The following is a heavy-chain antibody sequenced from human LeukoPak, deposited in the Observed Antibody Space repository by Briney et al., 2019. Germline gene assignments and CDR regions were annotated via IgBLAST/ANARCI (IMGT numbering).Heavy chain of an antibody. CDR2: IYHSGST. CDR1: GGSISSGGYS. J-gene: IGHJ3*01. CDR3: ARQEYCSSTSCYRRGDAFDV. D-gene: IGHD2-2*02. Sequence: PSQTLSLTCAVSGGSISSGGYSWSWIRQPPGKGLEWIGYIYHSGSTHYNPSLNSRVTISVDRSKNQFSLKLSSVTVADTAVYYCARQEYCSSTSCYRRGDAFDVWGQGTMVTVSS. V-gene: IGHV4-30-2*01.